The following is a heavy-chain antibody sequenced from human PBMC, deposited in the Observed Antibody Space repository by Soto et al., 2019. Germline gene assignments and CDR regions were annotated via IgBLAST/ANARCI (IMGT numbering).Heavy chain of an antibody. Sequence: EVQLVQSGAEVKKPGESLKISCKGSGYRFTSYWIGWVRQMPGKGLEWMGIIYPDDSDIRYSPSFQGLVTISADKSISTAYLQWSSLKASDTAMYYCARHKGPITMVRGPNDYWGQGTLVTVSS. CDR3: ARHKGPITMVRGPNDY. D-gene: IGHD3-10*01. J-gene: IGHJ4*02. CDR1: GYRFTSYW. V-gene: IGHV5-51*01. CDR2: IYPDDSDI.